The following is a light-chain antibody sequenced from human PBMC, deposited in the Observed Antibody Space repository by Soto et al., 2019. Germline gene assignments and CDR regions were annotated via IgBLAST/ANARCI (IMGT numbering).Light chain of an antibody. CDR3: QHYNNWLGT. CDR2: GAS. CDR1: QAISSN. V-gene: IGKV3-15*01. J-gene: IGKJ4*01. Sequence: EIVMTQSPATLSVSRGERATLSCRANQAISSNVAWYQQKPGQAPRLLIYGASTRATGIPDRFSGSGSGTEFTLTISSLQSEDFAVYYCQHYNNWLGTFGRGTRWISN.